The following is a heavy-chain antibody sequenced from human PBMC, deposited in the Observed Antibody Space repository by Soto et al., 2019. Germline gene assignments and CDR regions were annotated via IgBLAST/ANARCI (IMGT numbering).Heavy chain of an antibody. D-gene: IGHD3-22*01. V-gene: IGHV3-23*01. CDR1: GFTFSSYA. CDR2: ISGSGGST. Sequence: GGSLRLSCAASGFTFSSYAMSWVRQAPVKGLEWVSAISGSGGSTYYADSVKGRFTISRDNSKNTLYLQMNSLRAEDTAVYYCAKVETYYYDSSGTRAPWHFDLWGRGTLVTVSS. J-gene: IGHJ2*01. CDR3: AKVETYYYDSSGTRAPWHFDL.